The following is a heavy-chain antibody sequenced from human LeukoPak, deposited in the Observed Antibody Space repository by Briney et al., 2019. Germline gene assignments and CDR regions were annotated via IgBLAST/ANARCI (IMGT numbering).Heavy chain of an antibody. CDR2: IDPSDSYT. V-gene: IGHV5-10-1*01. CDR3: ARHLGSGWTGDDY. J-gene: IGHJ4*02. CDR1: EYSLTSYW. D-gene: IGHD6-19*01. Sequence: GEYLNTYRKGSEYSLTSYWISWVRQMSGKSQKCMGRIDPSDSYTNYSPSFQGHVTISADKSISTAYLQWSSLKASDTAMYYCARHLGSGWTGDDYWGQGTLVTVSS.